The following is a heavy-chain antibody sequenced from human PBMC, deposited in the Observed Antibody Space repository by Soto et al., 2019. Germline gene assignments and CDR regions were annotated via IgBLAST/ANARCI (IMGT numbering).Heavy chain of an antibody. Sequence: PVGSLRLSCSASGFTFSSYAMSWVRQAPGKGLEWVSAISGSGGSTYYADSVKGRFTISRDNSKNTLYLQMNSLRAEDTAVYYCAKGAYYYDSSGYYYFDYWGQGTLVTVSS. CDR3: AKGAYYYDSSGYYYFDY. V-gene: IGHV3-23*01. CDR2: ISGSGGST. D-gene: IGHD3-22*01. CDR1: GFTFSSYA. J-gene: IGHJ4*02.